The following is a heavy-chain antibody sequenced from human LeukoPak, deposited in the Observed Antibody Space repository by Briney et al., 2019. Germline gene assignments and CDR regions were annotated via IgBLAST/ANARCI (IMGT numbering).Heavy chain of an antibody. D-gene: IGHD6-19*01. CDR3: AKDRQQWLYYFDY. J-gene: IGHJ4*02. V-gene: IGHV3-23*01. CDR2: LSGRDDIA. Sequence: GGSLRLSCVSSEFTFRDYDMSWVRQRPGKGLEWVSGLSGRDDIAYYADSVKGRFTISRDNSKNTLYLQMNSLRAEDTAVYYCAKDRQQWLYYFDYWGQGTLVTVSS. CDR1: EFTFRDYD.